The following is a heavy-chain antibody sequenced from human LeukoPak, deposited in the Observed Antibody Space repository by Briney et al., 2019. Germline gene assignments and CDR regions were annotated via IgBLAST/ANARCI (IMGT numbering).Heavy chain of an antibody. Sequence: GASVTVSCKASGYTFTIYGISWVRQAPGQGLEWMGWISAYNGNTNYAQKLQGRVTMTTDTSTSTAYMELRSLRSDDTAVYYCARDCSSTSCYTRRFDPWGQGTLVTVSS. CDR3: ARDCSSTSCYTRRFDP. D-gene: IGHD2-2*02. CDR2: ISAYNGNT. J-gene: IGHJ5*02. V-gene: IGHV1-18*01. CDR1: GYTFTIYG.